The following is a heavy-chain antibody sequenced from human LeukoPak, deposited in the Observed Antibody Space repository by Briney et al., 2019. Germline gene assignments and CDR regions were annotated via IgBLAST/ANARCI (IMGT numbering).Heavy chain of an antibody. D-gene: IGHD2-2*01. J-gene: IGHJ4*02. V-gene: IGHV3-23*01. CDR3: ANSYCSSTRCWYYFDY. Sequence: GGSLRLSCAASGFTFSSYAMSWVRQAPGKGLEWVSAISGSGGSTYYADSVKGRFTISRDNSKNTLYLQMNSLRAEDTAVYYCANSYCSSTRCWYYFDYWGQGTLVTVSS. CDR2: ISGSGGST. CDR1: GFTFSSYA.